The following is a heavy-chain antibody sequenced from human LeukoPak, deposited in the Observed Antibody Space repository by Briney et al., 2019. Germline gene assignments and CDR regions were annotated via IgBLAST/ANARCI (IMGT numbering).Heavy chain of an antibody. Sequence: EGSLRLSCAASGFSFNGYAMSWVRQAPGKGLEWVSSISGRGASTFYADSVKGRFTLSKDTSSNTLFLQMNSLRAEDTAVYYCAKGSRGYTHYYLDSWGQGTHVTVS. J-gene: IGHJ4*02. CDR3: AKGSRGYTHYYLDS. CDR2: ISGRGAST. D-gene: IGHD3-10*01. CDR1: GFSFNGYA. V-gene: IGHV3-23*01.